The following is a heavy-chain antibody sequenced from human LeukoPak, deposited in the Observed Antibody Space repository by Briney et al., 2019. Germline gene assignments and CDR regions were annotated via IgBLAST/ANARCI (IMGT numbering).Heavy chain of an antibody. J-gene: IGHJ3*02. V-gene: IGHV4-30-4*08. CDR2: IYYSGST. CDR1: GGSISSGDYY. Sequence: PSETLSLTCTVSGGSISSGDYYWSWIRQPPGKGLEWIGYIYYSGSTYYNPSLKSRVTISVDTSKNQFSLKLSSVTAADTAVYYCARPPIAAAGTVLGAFDIWGQGTMVTVSS. D-gene: IGHD6-13*01. CDR3: ARPPIAAAGTVLGAFDI.